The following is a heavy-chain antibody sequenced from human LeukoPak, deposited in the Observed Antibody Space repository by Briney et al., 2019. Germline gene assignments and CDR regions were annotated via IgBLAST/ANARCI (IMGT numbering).Heavy chain of an antibody. J-gene: IGHJ4*02. D-gene: IGHD1-1*01. CDR1: GGSFNTYY. Sequence: PSEILSLTCAVYGGSFNTYYWSWIRQSPGKGLEWIAEINHRGDTNYNPSVKSRVTISVDTSKNQFSLKVNSLTAADTAVYYCARGPTISETGHFDYWGQGTLVTVSS. V-gene: IGHV4-34*01. CDR2: INHRGDT. CDR3: ARGPTISETGHFDY.